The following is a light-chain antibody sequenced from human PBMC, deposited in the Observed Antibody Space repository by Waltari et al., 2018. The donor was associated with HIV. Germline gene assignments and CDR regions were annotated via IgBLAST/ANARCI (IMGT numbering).Light chain of an antibody. Sequence: EIVLTQSPGTLSLSPGERATLSCRDSQSVSSSYLAWYQQKPGQAPRLLIYGASSRATGIPDRFSGSGSGTDFTLTISRLEPEDFAVYYCQQYGSSLMYTFGQGTKLEIK. CDR1: QSVSSSY. J-gene: IGKJ2*01. V-gene: IGKV3-20*01. CDR3: QQYGSSLMYT. CDR2: GAS.